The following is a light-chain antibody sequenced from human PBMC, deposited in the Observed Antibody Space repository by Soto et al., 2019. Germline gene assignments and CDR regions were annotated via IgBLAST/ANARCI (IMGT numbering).Light chain of an antibody. V-gene: IGKV3-15*01. CDR1: QSVRDN. J-gene: IGKJ2*01. CDR2: GAS. Sequence: EMVMTQSPATLSVSPGERATLSCRASQSVRDNLAWYQQKPGQAPRLLVYGASTRATGIPARFSGSGSGTEFTLTITSLQSEDFAVYYCQQYNNWPLYTFGQGTKLEIK. CDR3: QQYNNWPLYT.